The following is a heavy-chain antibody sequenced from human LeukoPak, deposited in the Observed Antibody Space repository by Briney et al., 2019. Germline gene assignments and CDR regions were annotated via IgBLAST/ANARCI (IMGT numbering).Heavy chain of an antibody. CDR1: GFTFSSYG. D-gene: IGHD3-10*01. V-gene: IGHV3-23*01. CDR3: AKVTYGSGTYGAFDY. Sequence: GGTLRLSCAASGFTFSSYGMSWVRQAPGKGLEWVSAISGSGGSTYYADSVKGRFTISRDNSKNTLYLQMNSLRAEDTAVYYCAKVTYGSGTYGAFDYWGQGTLVTVSS. J-gene: IGHJ4*02. CDR2: ISGSGGST.